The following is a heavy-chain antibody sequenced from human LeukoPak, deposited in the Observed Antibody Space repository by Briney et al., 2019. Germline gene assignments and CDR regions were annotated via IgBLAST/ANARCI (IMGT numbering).Heavy chain of an antibody. V-gene: IGHV3-30*04. D-gene: IGHD6-13*01. Sequence: GGSLRLSCAASGFIFSSYAMHWVRQAPGKGLEWVAVISYDGSNKYYADSVKGRFTISRDNSKNTLYLQMNSLRAEDTAVYYCARDQQQLSIDYWGQGTLVTVSS. CDR2: ISYDGSNK. J-gene: IGHJ4*02. CDR3: ARDQQQLSIDY. CDR1: GFIFSSYA.